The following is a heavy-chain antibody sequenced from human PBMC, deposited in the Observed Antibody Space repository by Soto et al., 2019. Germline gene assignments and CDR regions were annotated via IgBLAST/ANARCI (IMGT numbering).Heavy chain of an antibody. D-gene: IGHD3-22*01. J-gene: IGHJ4*02. V-gene: IGHV4-59*08. CDR2: IYYSGST. CDR3: ARGPYYYDSSGYWDY. CDR1: GGSISSYY. Sequence: SETLSLTCTVSGGSISSYYWSWIRQPPGKGLEWIAYIYYSGSTEYNPSLKSRVTKSVDTSKNQFSLKLSSVTAADTAVYYCARGPYYYDSSGYWDYWGQGTLVTVSS.